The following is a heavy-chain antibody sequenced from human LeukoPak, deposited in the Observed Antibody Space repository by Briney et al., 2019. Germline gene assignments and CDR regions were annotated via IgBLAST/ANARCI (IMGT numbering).Heavy chain of an antibody. CDR1: GGSISSYY. J-gene: IGHJ6*03. V-gene: IGHV4-4*07. Sequence: PSETLSLTCTVSGGSISSYYWSWIRQPAGKGLEWIGRIYTSGSTNYNPSLKSRVTMSVDTSKNQFSLKLSSVTAADTAVYYCARGVVVVARTFYYYYMDVWGKGTTVTISS. CDR2: IYTSGST. CDR3: ARGVVVVARTFYYYYMDV. D-gene: IGHD2-15*01.